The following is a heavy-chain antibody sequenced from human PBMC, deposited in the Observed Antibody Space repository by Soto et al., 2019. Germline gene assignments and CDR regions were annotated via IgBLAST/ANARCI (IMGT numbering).Heavy chain of an antibody. CDR3: ARRMTRAVRPPDF. CDR2: ISGSGGST. D-gene: IGHD6-6*01. CDR1: GFTFSSDD. V-gene: IGHV3-23*01. Sequence: GGSLRLSCAASGFTFSSDDMSWVRQAPGKGLEWVSTISGSGGSTYYADSVKGRFTISRDNSKNTLYLQMNSLRAEDPAVYYCARRMTRAVRPPDFWGQGTLVTVSS. J-gene: IGHJ4*02.